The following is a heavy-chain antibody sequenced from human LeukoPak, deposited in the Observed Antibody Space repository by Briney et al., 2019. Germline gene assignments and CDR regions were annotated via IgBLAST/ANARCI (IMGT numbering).Heavy chain of an antibody. Sequence: PSETLSLTCTVSGGSISSYYWSWIRQPPGTGLEWIGYIYYSGSTNYNTSLKSRVTISVDTSKTQFSLKLSSVTAADTAVYYCARQTMVATFDYWGQGTLVTVSS. V-gene: IGHV4-59*08. CDR1: GGSISSYY. CDR3: ARQTMVATFDY. J-gene: IGHJ4*02. D-gene: IGHD5-12*01. CDR2: IYYSGST.